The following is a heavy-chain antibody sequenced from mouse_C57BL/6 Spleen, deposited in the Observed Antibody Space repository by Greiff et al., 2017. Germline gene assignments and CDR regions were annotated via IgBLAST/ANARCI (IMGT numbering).Heavy chain of an antibody. CDR2: IRNKANGYTT. Sequence: DVKLVESGGGLVQPGGSLSLSCAASGFTFTDYYMSWVRQPPGKALEWLGFIRNKANGYTTEYSASVKGRFTISRDNSQSILYLQMTALRAEDSATYYCARYLGGYGFAYWGEGTLVSVSA. CDR3: ARYLGGYGFAY. D-gene: IGHD2-2*01. J-gene: IGHJ3*01. V-gene: IGHV7-3*01. CDR1: GFTFTDYY.